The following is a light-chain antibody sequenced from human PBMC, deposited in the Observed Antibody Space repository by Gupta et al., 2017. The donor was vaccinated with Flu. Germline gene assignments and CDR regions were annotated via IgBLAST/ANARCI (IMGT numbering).Light chain of an antibody. CDR3: QQYDYWPPS. J-gene: IGKJ2*01. V-gene: IGKV3-15*01. CDR1: QSVSVN. CDR2: GAS. Sequence: PATLSVSPGETVTLSCRASQSVSVNVAWYQQKPGQAPRLLIYGASTRATGVPAMFSGSGSGTGFTLTIDSLQSEDFAVYDCQQYDYWPPSFGQGSKLEIK.